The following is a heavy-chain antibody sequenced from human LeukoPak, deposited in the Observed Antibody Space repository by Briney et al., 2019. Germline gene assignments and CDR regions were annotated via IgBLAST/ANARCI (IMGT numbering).Heavy chain of an antibody. CDR1: GFTFSTYG. J-gene: IGHJ6*02. CDR2: IWYGGNNE. CDR3: ARRGRSQYYYYGMDV. Sequence: GGSLSLSCAASGFTFSTYGMHGVRQAPAKGREGGAVIWYGGNNEYYANSVKGRFTISRDNSKTTLYLQMNSLRAEDTAVYYCARRGRSQYYYYGMDVWGQGTTVTVSS. V-gene: IGHV3-33*08.